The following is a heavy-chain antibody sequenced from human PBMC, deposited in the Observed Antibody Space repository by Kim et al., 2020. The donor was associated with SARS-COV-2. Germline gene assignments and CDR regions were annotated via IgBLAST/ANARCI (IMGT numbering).Heavy chain of an antibody. CDR3: ARDGFDYYGSGSNNWFDP. CDR2: IYYSGST. J-gene: IGHJ5*02. Sequence: SETLSLTCTVSGGSISSGGYYWSWIRQHPGKGLEWIGYIYYSGSTYYNPSLKSRVTISVDTSKNQFSLKLSSVTAADTAVYYCARDGFDYYGSGSNNWFDPWGQGTLVTVSS. CDR1: GGSISSGGYY. V-gene: IGHV4-31*03. D-gene: IGHD3-10*01.